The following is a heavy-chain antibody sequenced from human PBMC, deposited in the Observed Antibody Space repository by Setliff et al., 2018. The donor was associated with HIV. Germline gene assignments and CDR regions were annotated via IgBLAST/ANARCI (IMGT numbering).Heavy chain of an antibody. V-gene: IGHV4-39*07. J-gene: IGHJ4*02. Sequence: SETLSLTCTVSGDSISSSTYCWGWIRQPPGKGLEWIGSICGTWKTYYNPSLKSRVTISMDTSKNQFSLKLNSVTAADTAVYYCAKDRSGSYRTFDYWGPGILVTVSS. CDR3: AKDRSGSYRTFDY. CDR2: ICGTWKT. D-gene: IGHD1-26*01. CDR1: GDSISSSTYC.